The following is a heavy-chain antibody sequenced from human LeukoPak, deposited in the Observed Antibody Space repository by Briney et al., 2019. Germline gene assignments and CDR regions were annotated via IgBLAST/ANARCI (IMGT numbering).Heavy chain of an antibody. CDR3: AREDVVVVVAAIYYYGMDV. CDR1: GGTFSSYA. D-gene: IGHD2-15*01. J-gene: IGHJ6*02. Sequence: ASVKVSCKASGGTFSSYAISWVRQAPGQGLEWMGGIIPIFGTANYAQKLQGRVTMTTDTSTSTAYMELRSLRSDDTAVYYCAREDVVVVVAAIYYYGMDVWGQGTTVTVSS. V-gene: IGHV1-69*05. CDR2: IIPIFGTA.